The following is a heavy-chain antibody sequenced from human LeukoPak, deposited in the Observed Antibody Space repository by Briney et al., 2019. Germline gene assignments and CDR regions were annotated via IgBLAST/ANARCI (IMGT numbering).Heavy chain of an antibody. V-gene: IGHV3-23*01. Sequence: GGALRLSCAASGFTFNNYAMNWVRQAPGKGLGWVSAISGSGSSTYYADSVKGRFTISRDNSKNTLYMQMNSLRAEDTAVYYCAKGGIQLWLDFDYWGQGTLVTVSS. CDR3: AKGGIQLWLDFDY. CDR2: ISGSGSST. D-gene: IGHD5-18*01. J-gene: IGHJ4*02. CDR1: GFTFNNYA.